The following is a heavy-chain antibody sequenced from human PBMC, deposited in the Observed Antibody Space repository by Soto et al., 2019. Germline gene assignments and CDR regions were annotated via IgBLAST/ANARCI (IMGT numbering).Heavy chain of an antibody. D-gene: IGHD5-12*01. CDR3: ARDPVEMATIISSAHFDY. Sequence: GGSLRLSCAASGFTFSSYGMHWVRQAPGKGLEWVAVIWYDGSNKDYADSVKGRFTISRDNAKNSLFLQMNSLRDEDTAVYYCARDPVEMATIISSAHFDYWAQGTLVTVSS. CDR2: IWYDGSNK. CDR1: GFTFSSYG. J-gene: IGHJ4*02. V-gene: IGHV3-33*01.